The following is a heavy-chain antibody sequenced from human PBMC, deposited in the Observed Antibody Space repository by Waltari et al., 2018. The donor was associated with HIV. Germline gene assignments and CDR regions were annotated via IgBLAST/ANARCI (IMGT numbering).Heavy chain of an antibody. J-gene: IGHJ6*02. Sequence: QVQLVQSGAEVKKPGSSVRVSCRVSGGPFSSYAINWVRQAPRQGLEWMGGISPAFGTANYAERFQGRGTITADEYTSTAYMDLSSLRSEDTSVYFCARDHRGNKLLYGMDVWGQGTTVTV. CDR1: GGPFSSYA. CDR3: ARDHRGNKLLYGMDV. CDR2: ISPAFGTA. V-gene: IGHV1-69*01.